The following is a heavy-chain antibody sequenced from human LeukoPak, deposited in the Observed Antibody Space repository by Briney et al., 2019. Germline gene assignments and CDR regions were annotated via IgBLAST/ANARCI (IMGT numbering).Heavy chain of an antibody. CDR3: AKGRSSTSFNWFDP. CDR1: GFIFSGYA. Sequence: GGSLRLSCAASGFIFSGYAMSWVHQAPGKGLEWVSSITGSGADTYYADSVKGRFTISRDNAKNSLYLQMNSLRAEDMALYYCAKGRSSTSFNWFDPWGQGTLVTVSS. J-gene: IGHJ5*02. V-gene: IGHV3-23*01. CDR2: ITGSGADT. D-gene: IGHD2-2*01.